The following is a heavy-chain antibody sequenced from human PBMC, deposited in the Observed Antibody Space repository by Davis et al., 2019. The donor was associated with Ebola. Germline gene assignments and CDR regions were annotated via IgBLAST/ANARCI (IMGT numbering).Heavy chain of an antibody. CDR2: IYSSGST. D-gene: IGHD1-7*01. CDR1: GGSISSHY. V-gene: IGHV4-59*11. CDR3: ARDTAGTIPYGMDV. J-gene: IGHJ6*02. Sequence: PSETLSLTCTVSGGSISSHYWSWIRQPPGKGLEWIGYIYSSGSTNYNPSLKSRVTISVDTSKNQFSLKLSSVTAADTAVYYCARDTAGTIPYGMDVWGQGTTVTVSS.